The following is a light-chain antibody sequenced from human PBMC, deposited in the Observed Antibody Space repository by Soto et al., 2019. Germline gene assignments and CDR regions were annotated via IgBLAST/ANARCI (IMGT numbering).Light chain of an antibody. CDR3: QQYNNWPT. Sequence: IVLTQSEITRSLSPGVRSNLSSRASQSVSRSYFAWYQQKPGQAPRLLIYGTSSRATGIPARFGGSVSSTDFPLTISCLQSEDFAVYYCQQYNNWPTFGQGTKVDIK. CDR2: GTS. CDR1: QSVSRSY. V-gene: IGKV3-15*01. J-gene: IGKJ1*01.